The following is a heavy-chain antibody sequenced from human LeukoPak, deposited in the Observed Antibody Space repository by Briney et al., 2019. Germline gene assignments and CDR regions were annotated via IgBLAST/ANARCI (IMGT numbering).Heavy chain of an antibody. J-gene: IGHJ4*02. CDR2: IYYSGRT. CDR1: GGSISSYY. V-gene: IGHV4-59*08. D-gene: IGHD3-10*01. Sequence: SETLSLTCTVSGGSISSYYWSWIRQTPGKGLEWIGYIYYSGRTNYNPSLKSRVTISVDTSKNQFSLKLSSVTAADTAVYYCAARPFGSGSRGYYFDYWGQGTLVTVSS. CDR3: AARPFGSGSRGYYFDY.